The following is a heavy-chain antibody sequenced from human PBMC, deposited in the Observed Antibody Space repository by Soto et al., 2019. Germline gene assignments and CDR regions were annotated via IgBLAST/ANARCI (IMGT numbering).Heavy chain of an antibody. D-gene: IGHD6-13*01. CDR2: IYPGDSDT. CDR1: GYSFTSYW. V-gene: IGHV5-51*01. J-gene: IGHJ6*02. CDR3: ASDSSSPPNRSSWYDYYYYYGMDV. Sequence: GESLKISCKGSGYSFTSYWIGWVRQMPGKGLEWMGSIYPGDSDTRYSPSFQGQVTISADKSISTAYLQWSSLKASDTAMYYCASDSSSPPNRSSWYDYYYYYGMDVWGQGTTVTVSS.